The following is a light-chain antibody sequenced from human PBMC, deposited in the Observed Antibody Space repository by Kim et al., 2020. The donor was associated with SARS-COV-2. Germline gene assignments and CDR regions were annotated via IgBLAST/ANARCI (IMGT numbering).Light chain of an antibody. J-gene: IGKJ1*01. Sequence: VSPGEMATLSCRASQSVSSNLAWYQQKPGQAPRLLIYGASTRATGIPARFSGSGSGTEFTLTISSLQSEDFAVYYCQQYNNWPGAFGQGTKVDIK. CDR3: QQYNNWPGA. CDR2: GAS. V-gene: IGKV3-15*01. CDR1: QSVSSN.